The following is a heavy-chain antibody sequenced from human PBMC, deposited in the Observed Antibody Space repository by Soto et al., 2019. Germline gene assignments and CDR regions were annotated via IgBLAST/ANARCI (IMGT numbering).Heavy chain of an antibody. CDR1: GGTFSSYA. V-gene: IGHV1-69*01. CDR3: ANRRLLDDFRRGYYYYYGMDV. Sequence: QVQLVQSGAEVTKPGSSVNVSCKASGGTFSSYAISWLRQAPGQGLEWMGGIIPIFGTANYAQKFQGRVTITADESTSTAYRELSSIRSEDTAVYYCANRRLLDDFRRGYYYYYGMDVWGQGTTVTVSS. D-gene: IGHD3-3*01. CDR2: IIPIFGTA. J-gene: IGHJ6*02.